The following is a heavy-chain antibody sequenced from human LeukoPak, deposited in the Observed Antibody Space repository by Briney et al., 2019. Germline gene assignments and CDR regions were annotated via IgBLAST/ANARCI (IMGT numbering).Heavy chain of an antibody. CDR3: ARAGAGATLNWFDP. Sequence: SETLSLTCAVSGGSISSSNWWSWVRQPPGKGLEWIGEIYHSGSTNYNPSLESRVTISVDKSKNQFSLKLSSVTAADTAVYYCARAGAGATLNWFDPWGQGTLVTVSS. CDR1: GGSISSSNW. CDR2: IYHSGST. V-gene: IGHV4-4*02. D-gene: IGHD1-26*01. J-gene: IGHJ5*02.